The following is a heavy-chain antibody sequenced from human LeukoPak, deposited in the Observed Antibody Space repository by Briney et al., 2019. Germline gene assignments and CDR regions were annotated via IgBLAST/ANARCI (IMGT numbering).Heavy chain of an antibody. CDR1: GFTFSSYW. CDR3: ARRAYSAAYWKHFDY. Sequence: GGSLRLSCAASGFTFSSYWMSWVRQAPGKGLEWVANIKKDGSEKYYVDSVKGRFTISRDNAKTSLYLQMNSLRAEDTAVYYCARRAYSAAYWKHFDYWGQGTLVTVSS. CDR2: IKKDGSEK. D-gene: IGHD1-1*01. J-gene: IGHJ4*02. V-gene: IGHV3-7*01.